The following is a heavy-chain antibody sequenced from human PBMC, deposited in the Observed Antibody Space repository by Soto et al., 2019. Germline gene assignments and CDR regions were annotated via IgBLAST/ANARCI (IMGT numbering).Heavy chain of an antibody. D-gene: IGHD1-20*01. J-gene: IGHJ4*02. CDR1: GFTLRSYA. CDR3: AKAKNDYNWDNRPPFDY. CDR2: ISANDVGT. Sequence: GGSLRLSFEASGFTLRSYAMTWIRQAPGKGLEWVSLISANDVGTYYAESVKTRFTISTDQSRNTVYLQMDSLRADDTAIYYCAKAKNDYNWDNRPPFDYWGQGTLVTVSS. V-gene: IGHV3-23*01.